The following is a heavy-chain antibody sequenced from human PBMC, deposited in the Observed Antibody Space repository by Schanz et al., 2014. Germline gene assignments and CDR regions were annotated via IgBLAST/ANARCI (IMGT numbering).Heavy chain of an antibody. CDR3: ARLGVGDKAYYYYGTDV. J-gene: IGHJ6*02. V-gene: IGHV4-59*08. Sequence: QVQLQESGPGLVKPSETLSLTCTVSGVSIGGYYWSWIRQPPGKGGEWIGYIFFSGSTTYNLSFHGRVNRTVTISKNQSARTRSCVTAADTAVYYCARLGVGDKAYYYYGTDVWGQGTTVLVSS. D-gene: IGHD1-26*01. CDR2: IFFSGST. CDR1: GVSIGGYY.